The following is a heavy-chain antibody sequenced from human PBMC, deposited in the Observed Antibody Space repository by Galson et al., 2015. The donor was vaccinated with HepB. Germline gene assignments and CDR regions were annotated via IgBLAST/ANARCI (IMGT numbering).Heavy chain of an antibody. D-gene: IGHD4/OR15-4a*01. CDR3: ARGRVGGAKRTGTYMDV. CDR1: GGSLSGYY. V-gene: IGHV4-34*01. Sequence: ETLSLTCAVYGGSLSGYYWTWIRQPPGKGLEWIGEINHGGSTNYNPSLKSRVTMSVDTSKNQFSLKLTSVTAADTAVYYCARGRVGGAKRTGTYMDVWGKGTPVTVSS. J-gene: IGHJ6*03. CDR2: INHGGST.